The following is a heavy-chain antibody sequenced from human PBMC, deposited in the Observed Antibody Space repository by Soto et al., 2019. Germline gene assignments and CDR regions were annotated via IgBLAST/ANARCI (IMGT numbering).Heavy chain of an antibody. CDR3: ARGVAGTPLDY. D-gene: IGHD6-19*01. Sequence: GGSLRLSCASSGFTFSSYSMNLVRQAPGKGLEWVSSISSSSSYIYYADSVKGRFTISRDNAKNSLYLQMNSLRAEDTAVYYCARGVAGTPLDYWGQGTLVTVSS. CDR1: GFTFSSYS. J-gene: IGHJ4*02. V-gene: IGHV3-21*01. CDR2: ISSSSSYI.